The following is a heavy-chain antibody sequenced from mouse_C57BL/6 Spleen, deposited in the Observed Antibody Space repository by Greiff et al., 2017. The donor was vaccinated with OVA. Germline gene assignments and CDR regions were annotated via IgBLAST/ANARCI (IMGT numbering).Heavy chain of an antibody. D-gene: IGHD1-1*01. J-gene: IGHJ1*03. CDR2: IHPNSGST. V-gene: IGHV1-64*01. Sequence: QVQLQQPGAELVKPGASVKLSCKASGYTFTSYWMHWVKQRPGQGLEWIGMIHPNSGSTNYNEKFKSQATLTVDKSSSTAYMQLSSLTSEDSAVYYCARREGRSYCYFDVWGTGTTVTVSS. CDR3: ARREGRSYCYFDV. CDR1: GYTFTSYW.